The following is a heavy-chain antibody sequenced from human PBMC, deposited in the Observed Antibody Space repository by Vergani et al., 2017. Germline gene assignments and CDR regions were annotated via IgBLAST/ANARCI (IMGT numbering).Heavy chain of an antibody. CDR3: ASVGYYYDSSGYYPSDY. D-gene: IGHD3-22*01. CDR2: IYHSGST. CDR1: GGSISSSNW. J-gene: IGHJ4*02. Sequence: QVQLQESGPGLVKPSGTLSLTCAVSGGSISSSNWWSWVRQPPGKGLEWIGEIYHSGSTNYNPSLKNRVTISVDKSKNQVSLKLSSVTAADTAVYYCASVGYYYDSSGYYPSDYWGQGTLVTVSS. V-gene: IGHV4-4*02.